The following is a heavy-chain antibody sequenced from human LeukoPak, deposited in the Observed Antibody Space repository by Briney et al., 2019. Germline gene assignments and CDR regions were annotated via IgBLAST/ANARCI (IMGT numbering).Heavy chain of an antibody. CDR1: GYTFTSYD. Sequence: AASVKVSCKASGYTFTSYDINWVRQATGQGLEWTGWMNPNSGNTGYAQKFQGRVTMTRNTSISTAYMELSSLRSEGTAVYYCARDPRPYSSGPSLDYWGQGTLVTVSS. V-gene: IGHV1-8*01. CDR3: ARDPRPYSSGPSLDY. D-gene: IGHD3-22*01. CDR2: MNPNSGNT. J-gene: IGHJ4*02.